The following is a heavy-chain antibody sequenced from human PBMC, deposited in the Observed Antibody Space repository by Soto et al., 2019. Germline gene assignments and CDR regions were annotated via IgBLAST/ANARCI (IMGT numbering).Heavy chain of an antibody. D-gene: IGHD3-3*01. CDR1: GFTFSSYA. Sequence: PSGSLRLSCAASGFTFSSYAMSWVCQAPGKGLEWVSAISGSGGSTYYADSVKGRFTISRDNSKNTLYLQMNSLRAEDTAVYYCAKDGGDYDFWSGPFDYWGQGTLVTVSS. CDR2: ISGSGGST. CDR3: AKDGGDYDFWSGPFDY. V-gene: IGHV3-23*01. J-gene: IGHJ4*02.